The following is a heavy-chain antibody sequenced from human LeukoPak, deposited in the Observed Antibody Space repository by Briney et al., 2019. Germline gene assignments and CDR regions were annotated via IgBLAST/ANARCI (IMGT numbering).Heavy chain of an antibody. V-gene: IGHV3-30*18. Sequence: GGSLRLSCAASGFTFSSYGMHWVRQAPGKGLEWVAVISYDGSNKYYADSVKGRFTISRDNSKNTLYLQMNSLRAEDTAVYYCAKDYLYYCGSGSYYKPPDYWGQGTLVTVSS. CDR1: GFTFSSYG. D-gene: IGHD3-10*01. CDR3: AKDYLYYCGSGSYYKPPDY. J-gene: IGHJ4*02. CDR2: ISYDGSNK.